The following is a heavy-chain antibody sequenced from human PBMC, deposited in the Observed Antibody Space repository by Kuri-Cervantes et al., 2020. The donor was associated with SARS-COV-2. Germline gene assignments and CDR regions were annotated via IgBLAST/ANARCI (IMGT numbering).Heavy chain of an antibody. D-gene: IGHD2-15*01. V-gene: IGHV3-53*01. CDR3: ASGILYRWEGYFDY. CDR2: IYSGGST. Sequence: GESLKISCAASGFTVSSNYMSWVRQAPGKGLEWVSVIYSGGSTYYADSVKGRFTISRDNSKNTLYLQMNSLRAEDTAVYYCASGILYRWEGYFDYWGQGTPVTVSS. J-gene: IGHJ4*02. CDR1: GFTVSSNY.